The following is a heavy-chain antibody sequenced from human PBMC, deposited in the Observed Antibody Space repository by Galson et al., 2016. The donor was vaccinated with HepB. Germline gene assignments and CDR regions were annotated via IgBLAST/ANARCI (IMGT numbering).Heavy chain of an antibody. CDR3: ARGYDSSGYYYGSDAFDL. CDR2: FDPEDGET. J-gene: IGHJ3*01. CDR1: GYTLTELS. Sequence: SVKVSCKVSGYTLTELSMHWVRQAPGKGLKWMGGFDPEDGETFYAQKFQGRVTMTEDTSTDTAYMELSSLNSEDTAVYYCARGYDSSGYYYGSDAFDLWGLGTMVTVSS. D-gene: IGHD3-22*01. V-gene: IGHV1-24*01.